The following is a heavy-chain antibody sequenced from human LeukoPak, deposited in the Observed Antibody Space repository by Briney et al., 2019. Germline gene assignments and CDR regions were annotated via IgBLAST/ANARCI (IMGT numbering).Heavy chain of an antibody. J-gene: IGHJ4*02. Sequence: PGGSLRLSCAASGFTFSNAWMSWVRQAPGKGLEWVGRIKSKTDGGTTDYAAPVKGRFTISRDDSKNTLYLQMNSLKTEDTAVYYCARARYCSGGNCYRPRDLDYWGQGTLVTVSS. CDR1: GFTFSNAW. D-gene: IGHD2-15*01. CDR2: IKSKTDGGTT. CDR3: ARARYCSGGNCYRPRDLDY. V-gene: IGHV3-15*01.